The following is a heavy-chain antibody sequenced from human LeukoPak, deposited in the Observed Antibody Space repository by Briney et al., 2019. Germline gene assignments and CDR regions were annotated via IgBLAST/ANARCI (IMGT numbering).Heavy chain of an antibody. V-gene: IGHV1-2*06. CDR1: GYTFTGYY. Sequence: ASVKVSCKAFGYTFTGYYMQWVRQAPGQGLEWMGRINPNSGGTNYAQKFQGRVTMTRDTSISTAYMELSRLRSDDPAVYYCPTDRSSRSYYGDFDYWGQGTLVTVSS. CDR2: INPNSGGT. D-gene: IGHD1-26*01. J-gene: IGHJ4*02. CDR3: PTDRSSRSYYGDFDY.